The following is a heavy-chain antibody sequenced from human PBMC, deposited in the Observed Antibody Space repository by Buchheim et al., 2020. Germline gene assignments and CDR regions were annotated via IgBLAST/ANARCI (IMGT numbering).Heavy chain of an antibody. CDR2: ISGSGGST. J-gene: IGHJ4*02. V-gene: IGHV3-23*01. CDR3: ASHGSGSYYAPRFDY. Sequence: EVQLLESGGGLVQPGGSLRLSCAASGFTFSSYVMSWVRQAPGKGLEWVSGISGSGGSTYYADSVKGRFPISSANSKNTLYLQMNSLRAEDTAAYYCASHGSGSYYAPRFDYWGQGTL. D-gene: IGHD3-10*01. CDR1: GFTFSSYV.